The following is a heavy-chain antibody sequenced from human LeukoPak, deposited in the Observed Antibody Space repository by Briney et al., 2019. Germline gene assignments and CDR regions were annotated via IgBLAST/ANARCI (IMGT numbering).Heavy chain of an antibody. CDR3: ARDRLERSYYYYYMDV. CDR2: MNPNSGNT. D-gene: IGHD1-1*01. J-gene: IGHJ6*03. Sequence: ASVKVSCKASGYTFTSYDINWVRQATGQGLEWMGWMNPNSGNTGYAQKFQGRVTMTRDMSTSTVYMELSSLRSEDTAVYYCARDRLERSYYYYYMDVWGKGTTVTVSS. CDR1: GYTFTSYD. V-gene: IGHV1-8*01.